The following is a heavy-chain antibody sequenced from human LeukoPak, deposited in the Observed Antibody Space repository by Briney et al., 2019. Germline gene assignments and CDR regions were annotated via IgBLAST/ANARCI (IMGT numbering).Heavy chain of an antibody. CDR1: GXSISSYY. V-gene: IGHV4-59*08. Sequence: PSETLSLTCTVSGXSISSYYWSWIRQPPGKGLEWIGYIYYSGSTNYNPSLKSRVTISVDTSKNQFSLKLSSVTAADTAVYYCATGRWGSSWYRGFDPWGQGTLVTVSS. J-gene: IGHJ5*02. D-gene: IGHD6-13*01. CDR3: ATGRWGSSWYRGFDP. CDR2: IYYSGST.